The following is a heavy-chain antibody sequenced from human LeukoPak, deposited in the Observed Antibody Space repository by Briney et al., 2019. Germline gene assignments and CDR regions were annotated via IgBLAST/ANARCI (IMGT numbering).Heavy chain of an antibody. D-gene: IGHD4-17*01. J-gene: IGHJ6*03. CDR1: GGSFSGYY. CDR3: ARLGGTVKKGVYYYYYMDV. V-gene: IGHV4-34*01. Sequence: TSETPSLTCAVYGGSFSGYYWSWIRQPPGKGLEWIGEINHSGSTNYNPSLKNRVTISVDTSKNQFSLKLSSVTAADTAVYYCARLGGTVKKGVYYYYYMDVWGKGTTVTISS. CDR2: INHSGST.